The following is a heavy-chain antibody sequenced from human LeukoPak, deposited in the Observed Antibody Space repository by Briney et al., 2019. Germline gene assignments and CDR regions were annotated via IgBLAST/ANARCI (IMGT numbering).Heavy chain of an antibody. D-gene: IGHD3-22*01. J-gene: IGHJ4*02. CDR2: I. CDR3: AKDAKRITMIEVVARPRFFDY. Sequence: IYYADSVKGRFTISRDNAKNSLYLQMNSLRAEDTAVYYCAKDAKRITMIEVVARPRFFDYWGQGTLVTVSS. V-gene: IGHV3-11*01.